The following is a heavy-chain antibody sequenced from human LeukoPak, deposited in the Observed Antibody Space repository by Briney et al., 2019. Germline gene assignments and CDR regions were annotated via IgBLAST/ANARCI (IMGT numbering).Heavy chain of an antibody. V-gene: IGHV4-4*02. Sequence: SGTLSLTCAVSGGSISSSNWWSWVRQPPGKGLEWIGEIYHSGSTNYNPSLKSRVTISVDTSKNQFSLKLSSVTAADTAVYYCARGTDYYGSGSRYSLWGQGTLVTVSS. J-gene: IGHJ4*02. CDR3: ARGTDYYGSGSRYSL. CDR1: GGSISSSNW. CDR2: IYHSGST. D-gene: IGHD3-10*01.